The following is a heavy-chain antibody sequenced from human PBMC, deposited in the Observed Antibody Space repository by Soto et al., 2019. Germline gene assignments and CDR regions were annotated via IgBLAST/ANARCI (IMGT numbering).Heavy chain of an antibody. CDR1: GASIDSKSYY. D-gene: IGHD3-9*01. Sequence: QLQLQESGPGLVKPSATLSLTCSVSGASIDSKSYYWAWIRQPPGKGLEWIGNIFYAGDTFYSPSLKGRLTISVDLSQNQFSLRLSSVTAADTALYYCARLDLAYYGLDVWGQGATVLVSS. J-gene: IGHJ6*02. CDR3: ARLDLAYYGLDV. CDR2: IFYAGDT. V-gene: IGHV4-39*01.